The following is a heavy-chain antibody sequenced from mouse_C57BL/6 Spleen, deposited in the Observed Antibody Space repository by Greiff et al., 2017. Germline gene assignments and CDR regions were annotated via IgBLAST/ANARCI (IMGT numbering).Heavy chain of an antibody. CDR2: IDPEGGGT. CDR1: GFNIKDYY. D-gene: IGHD2-2*01. CDR3: AREGYYGCDWRFAY. V-gene: IGHV14-2*01. Sequence: EVQLQQSGAELVKPGASVKLSCTASGFNIKDYYMPWVQQRTEQGLEWIGTIDPEGGGTKYAPKFKGKATITAATSSNTAYLQHSSLTTKSTAVYDCAREGYYGCDWRFAYWGQGTLVTVSA. J-gene: IGHJ3*01.